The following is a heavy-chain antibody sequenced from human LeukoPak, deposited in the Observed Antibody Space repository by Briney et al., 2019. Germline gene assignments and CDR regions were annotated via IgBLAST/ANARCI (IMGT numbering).Heavy chain of an antibody. J-gene: IGHJ4*02. CDR3: AKVRVATAGVYSIPDFFDY. V-gene: IGHV4-59*08. CDR2: IYYSGST. Sequence: SETLSLTCTVSGGSISSYYWSWIRQPPGKGLEWIGYIYYSGSTNYNPSLKSRVTISVDTSKNQFSLKLSSVTAADTAVYYCAKVRVATAGVYSIPDFFDYWGQGTLVTVSS. CDR1: GGSISSYY. D-gene: IGHD2-21*01.